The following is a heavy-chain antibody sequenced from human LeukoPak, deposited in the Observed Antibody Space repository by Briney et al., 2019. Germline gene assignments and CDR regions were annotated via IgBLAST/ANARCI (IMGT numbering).Heavy chain of an antibody. CDR1: RGSLASNS. CDR2: IHYSGST. J-gene: IGHJ4*02. D-gene: IGHD1-1*01. Sequence: SETLSLTSTVSRGSLASNSRNWIRQPPGKGLEWIGHIHYSGSTNYNPSLKSRVTISVDTSKNQFTLKLSAVTAADTAVYYCARVGSGSFDYWGQGTLVTVSS. CDR3: ARVGSGSFDY. V-gene: IGHV4-59*01.